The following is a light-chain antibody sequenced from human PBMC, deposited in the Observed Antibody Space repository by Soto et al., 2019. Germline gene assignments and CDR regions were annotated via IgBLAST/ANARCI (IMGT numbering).Light chain of an antibody. V-gene: IGKV3-11*01. CDR1: QSVSGY. Sequence: EIVLTQSPATLSWSPGNRATLSCRASQSVSGYLAWYQQKPGQAPRLLIYDASNRATGIPARFSGSGSGTDFTLTITCLEPEDFAIYYCQQRSNWPSTFGGGTKVEI. CDR2: DAS. CDR3: QQRSNWPST. J-gene: IGKJ4*01.